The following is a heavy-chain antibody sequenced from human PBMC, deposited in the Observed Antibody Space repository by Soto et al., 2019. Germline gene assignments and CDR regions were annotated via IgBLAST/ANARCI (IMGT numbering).Heavy chain of an antibody. Sequence: TSETLSLTCTVSGGSISSYYWSWIRQPPGKGLEWIGYIYYSGSTNYNPSLKGRVTISVDTSKNQFSLKLSSVTAADTAVYYCARGSGTRDFWSGYYLYYFDYWGQGTLVTVSS. CDR3: ARGSGTRDFWSGYYLYYFDY. CDR1: GGSISSYY. D-gene: IGHD3-3*01. V-gene: IGHV4-59*01. CDR2: IYYSGST. J-gene: IGHJ4*02.